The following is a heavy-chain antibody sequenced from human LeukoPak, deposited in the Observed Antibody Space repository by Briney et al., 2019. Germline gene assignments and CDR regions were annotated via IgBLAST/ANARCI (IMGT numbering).Heavy chain of an antibody. Sequence: GGSLRLSCAASGFTFSSYAMSWVRQAPEKGLEWVSAISGSGGSTYYADSVKGRFTISRDNSKNTLYLQMNSLRAEDTAVYYCANSYDSSGYYQSSPFDYWGQGTLVTVSS. CDR2: ISGSGGST. CDR1: GFTFSSYA. J-gene: IGHJ4*02. CDR3: ANSYDSSGYYQSSPFDY. D-gene: IGHD3-22*01. V-gene: IGHV3-23*01.